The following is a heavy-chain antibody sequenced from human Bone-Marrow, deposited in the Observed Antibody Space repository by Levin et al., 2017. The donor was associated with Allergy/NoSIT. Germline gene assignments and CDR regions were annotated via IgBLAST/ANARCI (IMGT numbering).Heavy chain of an antibody. CDR3: ARGLGFGYDSSSWFDP. CDR2: IIPIFGTA. J-gene: IGHJ5*02. Sequence: SVKVSCKASGGTFSSYAISWVRQAPGQGLEWMGGIIPIFGTANYAQKFQGRVTITADKSTSTAYMELSSLRSEDTAVYYCARGLGFGYDSSSWFDPWGQGTLVTVSS. CDR1: GGTFSSYA. D-gene: IGHD3-22*01. V-gene: IGHV1-69*06.